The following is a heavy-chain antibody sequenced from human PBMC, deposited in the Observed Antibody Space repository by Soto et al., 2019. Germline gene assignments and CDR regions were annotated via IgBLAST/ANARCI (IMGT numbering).Heavy chain of an antibody. D-gene: IGHD4-17*01. V-gene: IGHV3-33*03. J-gene: IGHJ4*02. CDR1: GFNFSTFG. CDR3: AKEYGRLDY. Sequence: GGSLRLSCAASGFNFSTFGMHWVRQAPGRGLEWVAVIWYDGSIKYYADSVKGRFTISRDNAKNSLYLQMNSLRAEDTAVYYCAKEYGRLDYWGQGTLVTVSS. CDR2: IWYDGSIK.